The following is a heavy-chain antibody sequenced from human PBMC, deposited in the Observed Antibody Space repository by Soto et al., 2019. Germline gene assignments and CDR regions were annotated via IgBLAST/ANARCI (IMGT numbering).Heavy chain of an antibody. Sequence: QVQLQESGPGLVRPSETLSLTCTVSGGSISTYYWNWIRHPPGKGLEWIGHINKNGSTTYNPSLKRRVTISLEMSKKQFSLQLTSVTAADTAVYYCARSLRTWDYIWFDPWGQGTRVTVSS. V-gene: IGHV4-59*01. CDR1: GGSISTYY. D-gene: IGHD1-26*01. CDR2: INKNGST. CDR3: ARSLRTWDYIWFDP. J-gene: IGHJ5*02.